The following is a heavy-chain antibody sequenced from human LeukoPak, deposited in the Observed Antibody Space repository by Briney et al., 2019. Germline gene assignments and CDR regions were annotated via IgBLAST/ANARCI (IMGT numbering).Heavy chain of an antibody. Sequence: GASVKVSCKASGYTFTGYYMHWVRQAPGQGLEWMGRINPNSGGTNYAQKFQGRVTMTRDTSISTAYMELRSLRSDDTAVYYCATMVRGVIEDNWFDPWGQGTLVTVSS. CDR2: INPNSGGT. D-gene: IGHD3-10*01. CDR1: GYTFTGYY. V-gene: IGHV1-2*06. CDR3: ATMVRGVIEDNWFDP. J-gene: IGHJ5*02.